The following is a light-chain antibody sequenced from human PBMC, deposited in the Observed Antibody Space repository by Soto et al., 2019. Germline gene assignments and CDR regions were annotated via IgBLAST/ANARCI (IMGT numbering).Light chain of an antibody. CDR3: QQSSNWPPEIT. CDR1: QSAPRH. V-gene: IGKV3-11*01. CDR2: DAS. J-gene: IGKJ5*01. Sequence: EIVLTQSPASLSLSPGERATVSCRASQSAPRHLAWYQQRPGLPPRLLIYDASSRATGIPDRFSGSGSGTDFILTISSLEPEDFAVYYCQQSSNWPPEITFGQGTRLDIK.